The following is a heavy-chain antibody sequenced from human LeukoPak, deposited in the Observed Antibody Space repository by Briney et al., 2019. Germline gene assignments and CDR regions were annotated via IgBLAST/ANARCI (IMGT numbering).Heavy chain of an antibody. Sequence: PSETLSLTCTVSGGSISSSSYYWGWIRQPPGKGLEWIGSIYYSGSTYYNPSLKSRVTISVDTSKNQFSLKLSSVTAADTAVYYCARFSITGTTHSPSSFDYWGQGTLVTVSS. CDR3: ARFSITGTTHSPSSFDY. D-gene: IGHD1-20*01. CDR2: IYYSGST. CDR1: GGSISSSSYY. J-gene: IGHJ4*02. V-gene: IGHV4-39*07.